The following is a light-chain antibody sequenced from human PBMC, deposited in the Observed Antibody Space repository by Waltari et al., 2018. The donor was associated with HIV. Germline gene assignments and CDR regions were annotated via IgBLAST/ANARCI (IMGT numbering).Light chain of an antibody. CDR2: AAS. V-gene: IGKV3-11*01. Sequence: EIVLTKSPATLSLSTGERATLSCRASQSVSSYLAWYQQKPCQAPRLLIYAASNRATGIPARFSGSGSGTDFTLTISSLEPGDFGVYYCHQRSSWPLTFGQGTRLEIK. CDR3: HQRSSWPLT. CDR1: QSVSSY. J-gene: IGKJ5*01.